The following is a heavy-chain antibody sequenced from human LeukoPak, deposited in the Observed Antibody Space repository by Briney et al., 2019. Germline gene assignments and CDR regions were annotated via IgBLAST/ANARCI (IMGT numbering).Heavy chain of an antibody. CDR1: GFTFSSYA. J-gene: IGHJ5*02. CDR3: AKAYYYDSSGTNGFDP. CDR2: ISGSGGST. V-gene: IGHV3-23*01. Sequence: GGSLRLSCAASGFTFSSYAMSWVRQAPGKGLEWVSAISGSGGSTYYADSVKGRFTISRDNSKNTLYLQMNSLRAEDTAVYYCAKAYYYDSSGTNGFDPWGQGTPVTVSS. D-gene: IGHD3-22*01.